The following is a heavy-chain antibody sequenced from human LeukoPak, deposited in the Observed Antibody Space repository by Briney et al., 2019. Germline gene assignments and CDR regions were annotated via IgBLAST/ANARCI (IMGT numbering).Heavy chain of an antibody. Sequence: QTGGSLRLSCAASGFTFSSYAMHWVRQAPGQGLERVSAIVGSGGSTYYADSVKGRFTISRDNSKNTLYLQMNSLRAEDTAVYYCARARHYYDSSGNFAFDIWGQGTMVTVSS. J-gene: IGHJ3*02. CDR1: GFTFSSYA. V-gene: IGHV3-23*01. CDR3: ARARHYYDSSGNFAFDI. D-gene: IGHD3-22*01. CDR2: IVGSGGST.